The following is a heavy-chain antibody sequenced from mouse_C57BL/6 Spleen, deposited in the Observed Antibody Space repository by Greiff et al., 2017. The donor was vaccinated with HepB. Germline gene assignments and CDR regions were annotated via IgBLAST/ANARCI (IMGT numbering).Heavy chain of an antibody. V-gene: IGHV3-1*01. Sequence: DVKLQESGPGMVKPSQSLSLTCTVTGYSITSGYDWHWIRHFPGNKLEWMGYISYSGSTNYNPSLKSRISITHDTSKNHFFLKLNSVTTEDTATYYCARANYYGSSLLYFDYWGQGTTLTVSS. CDR3: ARANYYGSSLLYFDY. D-gene: IGHD1-1*01. CDR2: ISYSGST. J-gene: IGHJ2*01. CDR1: GYSITSGYD.